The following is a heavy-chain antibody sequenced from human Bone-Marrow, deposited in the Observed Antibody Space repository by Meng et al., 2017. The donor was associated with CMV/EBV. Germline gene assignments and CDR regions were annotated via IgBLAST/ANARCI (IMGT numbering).Heavy chain of an antibody. CDR1: GGTFSSYA. CDR3: ARGKGIGWIQLPSDYFDY. J-gene: IGHJ4*02. V-gene: IGHV1-8*02. D-gene: IGHD5-18*01. Sequence: ASVKVSCKASGGTFSSYAISWVRQAPGQGLEWMGWMNPNSGNTGYAQKFQGRVTMTRNTSISTAYMELSSLRSEDTAVYYCARGKGIGWIQLPSDYFDYWGQGTLVTVSS. CDR2: MNPNSGNT.